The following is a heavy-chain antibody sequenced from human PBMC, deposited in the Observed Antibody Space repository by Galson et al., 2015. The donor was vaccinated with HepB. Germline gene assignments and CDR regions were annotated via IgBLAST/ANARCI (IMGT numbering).Heavy chain of an antibody. D-gene: IGHD3-10*01. CDR3: ARDFAGFGELLLGHFDY. J-gene: IGHJ4*02. Sequence: SVKVSCKASGSTFTSYAMHWVRQAPGQRLEWMGWINAGNGNTKYSQKFQGRVTITRDTSASTAYMELSSLRSEDTAVYYCARDFAGFGELLLGHFDYWGQGTLVTVSS. V-gene: IGHV1-3*01. CDR1: GSTFTSYA. CDR2: INAGNGNT.